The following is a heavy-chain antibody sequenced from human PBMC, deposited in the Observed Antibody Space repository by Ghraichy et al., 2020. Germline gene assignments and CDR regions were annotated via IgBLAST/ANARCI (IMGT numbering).Heavy chain of an antibody. V-gene: IGHV3-21*01. Sequence: GGSLRLSCAASGFTFSSYSMNWVRQAPGKGLEWVSSISSSSSYIYYADSVKGRFTISRDNAKNSLYLQMNSLRAEDTAVYYCARDLQGRDGSENYYYYYGMDVWGQGTTVTVSS. D-gene: IGHD5-24*01. CDR1: GFTFSSYS. CDR3: ARDLQGRDGSENYYYYYGMDV. J-gene: IGHJ6*02. CDR2: ISSSSSYI.